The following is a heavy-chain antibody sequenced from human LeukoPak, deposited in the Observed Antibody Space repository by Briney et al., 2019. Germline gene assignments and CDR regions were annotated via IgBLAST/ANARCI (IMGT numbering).Heavy chain of an antibody. CDR2: INPNSGGT. V-gene: IGHV1-2*02. CDR3: VRADCSSTSCLPASFDP. Sequence: ASVKVSCKASGYTFTGYYMHWVRQAPGQGLEWMGWINPNSGGTNYAQKFQGRVTMTRDTSISTAYMELSRLRSDDTAVYYCVRADCSSTSCLPASFDPWGQGTLVTVSS. CDR1: GYTFTGYY. D-gene: IGHD2-2*01. J-gene: IGHJ5*02.